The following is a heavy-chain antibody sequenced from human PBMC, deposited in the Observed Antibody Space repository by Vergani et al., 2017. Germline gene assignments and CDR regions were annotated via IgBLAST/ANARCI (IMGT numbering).Heavy chain of an antibody. CDR1: GFTFDDYA. J-gene: IGHJ4*02. CDR2: ISWDGGST. CDR3: AKDGQLDYGSGSYYGY. D-gene: IGHD3-10*01. Sequence: EVQLVESGGVVVQPGGSLRLSCAASGFTFDDYARHWVRQAPGKGLEWVSLISWDGGSTYYADSVKGRFTISRDNSKNSLYLQMNSLRAEDTALYYCAKDGQLDYGSGSYYGYWDQGTRVTVSS. V-gene: IGHV3-43D*03.